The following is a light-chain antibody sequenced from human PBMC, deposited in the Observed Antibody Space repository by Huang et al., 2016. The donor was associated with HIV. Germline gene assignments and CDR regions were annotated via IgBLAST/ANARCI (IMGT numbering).Light chain of an antibody. CDR1: QSLLHSDGNTY. CDR3: MQSLHLRT. CDR2: GGS. V-gene: IGKV2-29*03. Sequence: IVMTQTPLSLSVTPGQPATVSCRSNQSLLHSDGNTYLYWFLQRPGQSPQLLIYGGSSRFAGVPDSFSGSGSGTDFTLKISRVDAGDVGIYYCMQSLHLRTFGQGTKLEIK. J-gene: IGKJ2*02.